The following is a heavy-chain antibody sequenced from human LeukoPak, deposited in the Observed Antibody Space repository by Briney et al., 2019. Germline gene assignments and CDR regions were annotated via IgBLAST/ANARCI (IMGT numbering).Heavy chain of an antibody. CDR3: ARGERGYRYGFEYFQR. CDR1: GYTFTYYD. Sequence: PRASVKVSCKAPGYTFTYYDINWVRQATGQGLEWMGWMNPNSGNTGYAQKFQARVTFTRITSISTAYMELRSLRPEDTAVYYCARGERGYRYGFEYFQRWGQGTLVTVSS. J-gene: IGHJ1*01. CDR2: MNPNSGNT. V-gene: IGHV1-8*03. D-gene: IGHD5-18*01.